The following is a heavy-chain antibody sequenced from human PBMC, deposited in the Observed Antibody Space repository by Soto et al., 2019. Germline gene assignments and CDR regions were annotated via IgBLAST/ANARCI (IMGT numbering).Heavy chain of an antibody. CDR3: ARDVRVAATLALGY. V-gene: IGHV3-33*01. CDR2: IWYDGSNK. J-gene: IGHJ4*02. Sequence: GGSLRLSCAASGFTFSSYGMHWVRQAPGKGLEWVAVIWYDGSNKYYADSVKGRFTISRDNSKNTLYLQMNSLRAEDTAVYYCARDVRVAATLALGYWGQGTLVTVSS. CDR1: GFTFSSYG. D-gene: IGHD2-15*01.